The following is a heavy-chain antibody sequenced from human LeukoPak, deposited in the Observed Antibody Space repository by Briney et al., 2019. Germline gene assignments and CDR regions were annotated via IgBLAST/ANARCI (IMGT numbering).Heavy chain of an antibody. CDR3: ARTNYYDSSGYFGGFDY. V-gene: IGHV1-18*01. D-gene: IGHD3-22*01. CDR1: GYTFTSYG. J-gene: IGHJ4*02. CDR2: ISAYTGNT. Sequence: ASVKVSCKASGYTFTSYGISWVRQAPGQGPEWMGWISAYTGNTKYAQKLQDRVTMTTDTSTNTAYMELRSLRSDDTAVYYCARTNYYDSSGYFGGFDYWGQGTLVIVSS.